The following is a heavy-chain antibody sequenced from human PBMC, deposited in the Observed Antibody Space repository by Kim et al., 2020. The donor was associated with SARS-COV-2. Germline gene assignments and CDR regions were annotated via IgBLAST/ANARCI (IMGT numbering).Heavy chain of an antibody. D-gene: IGHD3-22*01. CDR3: ARSRITMIVVVITGFDY. V-gene: IGHV4-39*01. CDR1: GGSISSSSYY. CDR2: IYYSGST. Sequence: SETLSLTCTVSGGSISSSSYYWGWIRQPPGKGLEWIGSIYYSGSTYYNPSLKSRVTISVDTSKNQFSLKLSSVTAADTAVYYCARSRITMIVVVITGFDYWGQGTLVTVSS. J-gene: IGHJ4*02.